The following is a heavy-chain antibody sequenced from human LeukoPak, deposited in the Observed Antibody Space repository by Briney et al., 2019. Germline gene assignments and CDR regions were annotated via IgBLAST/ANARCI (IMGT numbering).Heavy chain of an antibody. CDR3: AREGDYVDWFDP. Sequence: SQTLSLTCTVSGGSTSSGSYYWSWIRQPAGKGLEWIGRIYTSGSTNYNPSLKSRVTISVDTSKNQFSLKLSSVTAADTAVYYCAREGDYVDWFDPWGQGTLVTVSS. CDR2: IYTSGST. CDR1: GGSTSSGSYY. J-gene: IGHJ5*02. D-gene: IGHD4-17*01. V-gene: IGHV4-61*02.